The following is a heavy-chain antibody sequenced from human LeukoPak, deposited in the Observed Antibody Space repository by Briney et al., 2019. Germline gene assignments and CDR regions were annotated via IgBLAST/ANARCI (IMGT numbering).Heavy chain of an antibody. CDR1: GDSINAYY. CDR2: IYFSGTT. V-gene: IGHV4-59*08. CDR3: ARRRAEGGSNGHYNWFDP. J-gene: IGHJ5*01. D-gene: IGHD6-13*01. Sequence: PSETLSLTCTVSGDSINAYYWGWIRQPPGKGLEWIGYIYFSGTTKYSPSLESRVTISVDTSKNQFSLKLSSVTAADTAVYYCARRRAEGGSNGHYNWFDPWGQGILVTVSS.